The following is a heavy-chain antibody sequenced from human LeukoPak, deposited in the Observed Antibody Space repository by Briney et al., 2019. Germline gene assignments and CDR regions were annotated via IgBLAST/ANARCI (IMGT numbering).Heavy chain of an antibody. CDR3: AKDMFIYYYGSGPLGY. V-gene: IGHV3-30*18. Sequence: GGSLRLSCAASGFTFSSYGMHWVRQAPGKGLEWVAVISYDGSNKYYADSVKGRFTISRDNSKNTLYLQMNSLRAEDTAVYYCAKDMFIYYYGSGPLGYWGQGTLVTVSP. CDR2: ISYDGSNK. J-gene: IGHJ4*02. CDR1: GFTFSSYG. D-gene: IGHD3-10*01.